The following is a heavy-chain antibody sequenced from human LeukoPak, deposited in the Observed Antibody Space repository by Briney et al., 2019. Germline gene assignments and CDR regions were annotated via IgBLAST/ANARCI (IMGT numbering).Heavy chain of an antibody. CDR2: IRYDGSNK. CDR3: AKDRPRGYYDSSGYYGDAFDI. D-gene: IGHD3-22*01. CDR1: GFTFSSYG. Sequence: GWSLRLSCAASGFTFSSYGMHWVRQAPGKGLEWVAFIRYDGSNKYYADSVKGRFTISRDNSKNTLYLQMNSLRAEDTAVYYCAKDRPRGYYDSSGYYGDAFDIWGQGTMVTVSS. J-gene: IGHJ3*02. V-gene: IGHV3-30*02.